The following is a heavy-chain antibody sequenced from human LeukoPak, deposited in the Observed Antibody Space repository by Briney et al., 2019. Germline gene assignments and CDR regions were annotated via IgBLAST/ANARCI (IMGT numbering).Heavy chain of an antibody. J-gene: IGHJ4*02. CDR2: IYHTGDT. D-gene: IGHD1-14*01. V-gene: IGHV4-39*07. CDR3: ARNDNPGTDPYFDY. CDR1: GGSTSSSTYY. Sequence: SETLSLTCTVSGGSTSSSTYYWGWMRQPPGKGLEWIGSIYHTGDTYYNPSHKSRLAISVDTSKNQSSLKFSSVTAADTAVYYCARNDNPGTDPYFDYWGQGTLVTVSS.